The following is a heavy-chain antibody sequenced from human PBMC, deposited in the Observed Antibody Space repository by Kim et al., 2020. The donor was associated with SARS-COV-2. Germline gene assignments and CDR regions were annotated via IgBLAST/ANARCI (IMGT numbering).Heavy chain of an antibody. V-gene: IGHV4-39*01. CDR3: ARLMLDTAADY. CDR2: IYYSGST. J-gene: IGHJ4*02. D-gene: IGHD5-18*01. Sequence: SETLSLTCTVSGGSISSSSYYWGWIRQPPGKGLEWIGSIYYSGSTYYNPSLKSRVTISVDTSKNQFSLKLSSVTAADTAVYYCARLMLDTAADYWGQGTL. CDR1: GGSISSSSYY.